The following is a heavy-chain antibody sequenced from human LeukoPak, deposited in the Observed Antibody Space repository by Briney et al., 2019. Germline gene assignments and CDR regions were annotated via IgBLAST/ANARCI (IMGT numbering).Heavy chain of an antibody. CDR2: IKQDGSEQ. CDR1: GSTFPNFW. CDR3: ASDPHHSSRMDV. Sequence: GGSLRLSCAAYGSTFPNFWMNWVRQAPGKGLEWVANIKQDGSEQYYVDSVKGRFTISRDNARNSLYLQMNSLRAEDTAVYYCASDPHHSSRMDVWGQGTTVTVSS. V-gene: IGHV3-7*01. D-gene: IGHD1-14*01. J-gene: IGHJ6*02.